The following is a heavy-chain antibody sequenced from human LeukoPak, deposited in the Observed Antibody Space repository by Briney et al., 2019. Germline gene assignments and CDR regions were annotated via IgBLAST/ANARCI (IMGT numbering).Heavy chain of an antibody. Sequence: PSETLSLTCTVSVGSISTYYWSWIRQPLRKGLEWIGYIYYSGSTSYNPSLKSRITISVDTFKNQFSLKLSSVTAADTAVYYCARDTGVVVGYFQHWGQGTLVTVSS. D-gene: IGHD2-15*01. CDR2: IYYSGST. V-gene: IGHV4-59*01. J-gene: IGHJ1*01. CDR1: VGSISTYY. CDR3: ARDTGVVVGYFQH.